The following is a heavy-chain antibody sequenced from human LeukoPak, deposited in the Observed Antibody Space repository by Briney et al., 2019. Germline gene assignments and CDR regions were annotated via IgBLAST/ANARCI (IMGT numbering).Heavy chain of an antibody. CDR2: ILYDGSQK. Sequence: GGSLRLSCEASGFSFSDYGMHWVRQGPGKGLQWVAFILYDGSQKYYADSVKGRFTVSRDNPKNTLYLHMSSLRTEDTAVYYCAKDQAGGWGQGTLVTVSS. D-gene: IGHD6-19*01. CDR3: AKDQAGG. J-gene: IGHJ4*02. CDR1: GFSFSDYG. V-gene: IGHV3-30*02.